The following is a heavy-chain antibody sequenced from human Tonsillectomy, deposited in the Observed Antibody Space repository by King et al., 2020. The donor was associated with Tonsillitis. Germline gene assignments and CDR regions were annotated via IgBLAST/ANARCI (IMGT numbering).Heavy chain of an antibody. Sequence: VQLVESGGGLVQPGGSLRLSCAASGFPFSSYAMSWVRQAPGKGLEWIAFIYGGGTSTYYADSVKGRFTISRDNSKNTLYLQMNSLRAEDTAVYYCGKGGGDTSSWSDSWGQGTLVTVSS. J-gene: IGHJ5*01. CDR2: IYGGGTST. CDR1: GFPFSSYA. V-gene: IGHV3-23*03. CDR3: GKGGGDTSSWSDS. D-gene: IGHD2-21*01.